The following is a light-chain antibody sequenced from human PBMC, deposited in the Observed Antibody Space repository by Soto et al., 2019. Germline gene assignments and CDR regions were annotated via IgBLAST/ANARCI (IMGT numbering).Light chain of an antibody. CDR1: QSVSSS. CDR3: QPYNNWPLT. Sequence: EVMMTQSPATLSVSPGERATLSCRATQSVSSSLAWYQHKPGQTPRLLIYDTSTRATGVPTRFSGSRSGAEFTLTINSLQSEDFAVYYCQPYNNWPLTFGGGTKVDIK. CDR2: DTS. J-gene: IGKJ4*01. V-gene: IGKV3-15*01.